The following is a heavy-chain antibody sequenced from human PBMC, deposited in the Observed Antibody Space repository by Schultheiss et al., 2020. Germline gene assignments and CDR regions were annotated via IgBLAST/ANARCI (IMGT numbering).Heavy chain of an antibody. CDR2: ISGSGGST. CDR1: GFTFSSYA. J-gene: IGHJ6*02. V-gene: IGHV3-23*01. CDR3: AKSGYSSSSGYYYYYGMDV. D-gene: IGHD6-6*01. Sequence: GGSLRLSCAASGFTFSSYAMSWVRQAPGKGLEWVSAISGSGGSTYYADSVKVRFTISRDNSKNTLYLQMNSLRAEDTAVYYCAKSGYSSSSGYYYYYGMDVWGQGTTVTVSS.